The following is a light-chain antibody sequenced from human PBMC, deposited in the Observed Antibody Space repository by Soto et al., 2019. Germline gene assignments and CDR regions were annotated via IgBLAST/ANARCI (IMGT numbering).Light chain of an antibody. CDR3: QQYNCLWT. CDR2: DAS. Sequence: DIQMTQSPSTLSASVGDRVTITCRASQSVSRWLAWYQQRPGKAPKILIYDASTLQSGVPSRFSGSGSGTEFTLTISSLQPDDFATYYCQQYNCLWTFGQGTKVEIK. CDR1: QSVSRW. V-gene: IGKV1-5*01. J-gene: IGKJ1*01.